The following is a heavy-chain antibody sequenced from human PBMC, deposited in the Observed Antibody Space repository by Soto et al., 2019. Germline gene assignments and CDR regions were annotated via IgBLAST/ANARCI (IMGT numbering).Heavy chain of an antibody. CDR2: IFHSGST. Sequence: QELLQESGPRLVKPSGTLSLTCAVSGGSVTSNNGWSWVRQPSGKGLEWIGEIFHSGSTNYNSSLESRVTISLDKSNNQDSLKLSSVTAADTAVYYCASRIVARPYWGQGTLVIVSS. D-gene: IGHD6-6*01. V-gene: IGHV4-4*02. J-gene: IGHJ4*02. CDR3: ASRIVARPY. CDR1: GGSVTSNNG.